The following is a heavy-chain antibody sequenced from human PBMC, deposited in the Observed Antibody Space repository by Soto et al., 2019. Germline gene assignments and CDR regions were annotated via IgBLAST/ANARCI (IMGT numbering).Heavy chain of an antibody. CDR3: ARNVVVPAPAAFDI. Sequence: SETLSLTCTASGGSISSSSYYWGWIRQPPGKGLEWIGSIYYSGNTYYNPSLKSRVTISVDTSKNQFSLKLISVTAADTAVYYCARNVVVPAPAAFDIWGQGTMVTVSS. V-gene: IGHV4-39*01. CDR2: IYYSGNT. CDR1: GGSISSSSYY. D-gene: IGHD2-2*01. J-gene: IGHJ3*02.